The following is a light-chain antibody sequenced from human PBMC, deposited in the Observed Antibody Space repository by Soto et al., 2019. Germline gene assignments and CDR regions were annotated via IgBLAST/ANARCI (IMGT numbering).Light chain of an antibody. V-gene: IGKV1-5*01. CDR3: QQYNSYSYT. CDR1: QTVGIW. Sequence: DIQMTQSPSTLSASVGDRVTLTCRASQTVGIWLAWYQQKPGKAPKLLIYDASSLQIGVPSRFSGSGSGTEFTLTIISLQPEDSPTYYCQQYNSYSYTFGLGTKLQIK. J-gene: IGKJ2*01. CDR2: DAS.